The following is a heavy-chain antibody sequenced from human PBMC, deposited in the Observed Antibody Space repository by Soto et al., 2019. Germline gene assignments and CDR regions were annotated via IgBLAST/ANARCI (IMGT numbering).Heavy chain of an antibody. V-gene: IGHV1-18*01. CDR1: GYTFTNYG. D-gene: IGHD1-26*01. J-gene: IGHJ4*02. CDR2: ISAYNGNT. CDR3: AIDWAVWDIALVPYFDY. Sequence: QVQLVQSGAEVKKPGASVKVSCKASGYTFTNYGFSWVRQAPGQGLEWLGWISAYNGNTKYADNLQGRVTMTTDTSTNTAYMELGSLTSGDTAVYYCAIDWAVWDIALVPYFDYWGQGTLVTVSS.